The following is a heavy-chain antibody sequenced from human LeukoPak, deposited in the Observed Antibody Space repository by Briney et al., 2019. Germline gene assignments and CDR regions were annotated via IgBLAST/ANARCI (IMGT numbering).Heavy chain of an antibody. Sequence: ASVKVSCKASGYTFTSYDINWVRQATGQGLEWMGYMNPNSGKRDYAQNFQGRVTMTMDTSKSTAYMELTSLRAEDTAVYYCARVSVAGNIEYFQHWGQGTLVTVSS. CDR3: ARVSVAGNIEYFQH. CDR1: GYTFTSYD. D-gene: IGHD6-19*01. V-gene: IGHV1-8*01. J-gene: IGHJ1*01. CDR2: MNPNSGKR.